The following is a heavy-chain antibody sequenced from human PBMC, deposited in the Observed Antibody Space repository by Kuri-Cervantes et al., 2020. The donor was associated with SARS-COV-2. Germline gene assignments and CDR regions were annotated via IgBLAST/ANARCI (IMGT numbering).Heavy chain of an antibody. CDR1: GGSISSYY. J-gene: IGHJ4*02. Sequence: SETLSLTCTVSGGSISSYYWGWIRQPPGKGLEWIGSIYYTGSAYYNSSLKSRVTISVDTSKNQFSLKLSSVTAADTAVYYCACLSSGYNDVFDFWGQGMLVTVSS. CDR2: IYYTGSA. D-gene: IGHD3-22*01. CDR3: ACLSSGYNDVFDF. V-gene: IGHV4-39*01.